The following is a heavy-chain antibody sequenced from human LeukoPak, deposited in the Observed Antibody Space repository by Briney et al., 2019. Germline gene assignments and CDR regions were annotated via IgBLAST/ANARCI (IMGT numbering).Heavy chain of an antibody. V-gene: IGHV3-53*01. Sequence: GGSLRLSCAASGFTVSNNYMSWVRQAPGKGLEWVSVIYSGGSTYYADSVKGRFTISRDNSKNTLYLQVNSLRAEDTAVYYCARDFPPHGYSGSSRWGQGTLVTVSS. J-gene: IGHJ4*02. CDR2: IYSGGST. D-gene: IGHD1-26*01. CDR3: ARDFPPHGYSGSSR. CDR1: GFTVSNNY.